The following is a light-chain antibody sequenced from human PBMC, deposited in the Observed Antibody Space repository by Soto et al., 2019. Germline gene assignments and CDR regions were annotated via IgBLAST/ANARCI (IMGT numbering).Light chain of an antibody. Sequence: QSVLTQPASVSGSPGQSITISCTGTSSDVGGYDYVSWYQQHPGKAPKLMIYDVSSRPSGVSNRFSGSKSGNTASLTISGLQAEDEADYYCSSYTSSSTLEVFGSGTNVTVL. J-gene: IGLJ1*01. CDR2: DVS. CDR1: SSDVGGYDY. V-gene: IGLV2-14*03. CDR3: SSYTSSSTLEV.